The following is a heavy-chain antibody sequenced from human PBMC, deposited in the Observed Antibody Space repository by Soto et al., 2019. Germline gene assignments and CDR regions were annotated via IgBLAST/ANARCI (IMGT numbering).Heavy chain of an antibody. D-gene: IGHD6-13*01. CDR1: GFTFSSYG. CDR3: AKDLDVKAAAYYYDQ. J-gene: IGHJ4*02. CDR2: ISYNGNEN. Sequence: HPGGSLRLSCAASGFTFSSYGMHWVRQAPGKGLEWVAVISYNGNENYHADSVRGRFTISRDNSKNTLYLQMNSRRGEDTAVYYCAKDLDVKAAAYYYDQWGQGTPVTVSS. V-gene: IGHV3-30*18.